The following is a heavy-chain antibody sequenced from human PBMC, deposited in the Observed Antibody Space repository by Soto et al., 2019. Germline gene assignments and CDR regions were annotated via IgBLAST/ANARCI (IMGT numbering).Heavy chain of an antibody. CDR2: INAGNGNT. CDR1: GYTFTSYA. V-gene: IGHV1-3*01. Sequence: QVQLVQSGAEVKKPGASVKVSCKASGYTFTSYAMHWVRQAPGQRLAWMGWINAGNGNTKYTQKFQGRVTITRNTSTSTAYMELSSLRSEDTAVYYCAREYGGPICWFDPWGQGTMVTVSS. CDR3: AREYGGPICWFDP. J-gene: IGHJ5*02. D-gene: IGHD3-16*01.